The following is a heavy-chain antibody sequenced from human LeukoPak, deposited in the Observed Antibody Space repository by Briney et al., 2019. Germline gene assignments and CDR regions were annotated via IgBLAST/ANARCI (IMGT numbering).Heavy chain of an antibody. CDR3: ARAVGATVRYYYYMDV. V-gene: IGHV4-4*07. D-gene: IGHD1-26*01. CDR2: IYNSGNT. CDR1: GGSITSYY. Sequence: SETLSLTCTVSGGSITSYYWSWIRQPAGKGLEWIGRIYNSGNTNYNSSLKSRVTISVDTSKNQFSLKLSSVTAADTAVYYCARAVGATVRYYYYMDVWGKGTTVTVSS. J-gene: IGHJ6*03.